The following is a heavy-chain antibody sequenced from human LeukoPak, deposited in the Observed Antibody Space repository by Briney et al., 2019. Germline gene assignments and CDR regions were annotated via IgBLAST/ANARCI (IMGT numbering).Heavy chain of an antibody. J-gene: IGHJ4*02. CDR1: GYTLTEVS. V-gene: IGHV1-24*01. CDR3: VTDIRSGWKSY. CDR2: FDPEDGEA. D-gene: IGHD6-19*01. Sequence: ASVKVSCKVSGYTLTEVSIHWVRQAPGQGLEWMGGFDPEDGEAIYAQKIQGRVTLTEVASIDTAYLELRSLRSEDTAVYYCVTDIRSGWKSYWGQGTLITVSS.